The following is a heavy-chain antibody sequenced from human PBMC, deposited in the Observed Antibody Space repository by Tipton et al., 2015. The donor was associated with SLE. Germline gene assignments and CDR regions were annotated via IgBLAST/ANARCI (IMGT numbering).Heavy chain of an antibody. Sequence: GLVKPSETLSLICSVSGAPISDYWWSWIRQPPGKGLEWIGYIYYSGSTNYNPSLKSRVTVSVDTSKNQFSLKLNSVTAADTAVYYCARADGATGLDYWGQGTLVTVSS. CDR2: IYYSGST. CDR1: GAPISDYW. J-gene: IGHJ4*02. CDR3: ARADGATGLDY. D-gene: IGHD5-12*01. V-gene: IGHV4-59*12.